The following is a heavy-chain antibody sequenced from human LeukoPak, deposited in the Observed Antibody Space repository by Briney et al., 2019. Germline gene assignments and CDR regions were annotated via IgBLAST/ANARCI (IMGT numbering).Heavy chain of an antibody. CDR1: GFTFSSYA. V-gene: IGHV3-23*01. D-gene: IGHD3-10*01. CDR2: ISGSGGST. CDR3: AKVRSVTMVRGVRAPFDY. J-gene: IGHJ4*02. Sequence: EGSLRLSCAASGFTFSSYAMSWVRQALGKGLEWVSAISGSGGSTYYADSVKGRFTISRDNSKNTLYLQMNSLRAEDTAVYYCAKVRSVTMVRGVRAPFDYWGQGTLVTVSS.